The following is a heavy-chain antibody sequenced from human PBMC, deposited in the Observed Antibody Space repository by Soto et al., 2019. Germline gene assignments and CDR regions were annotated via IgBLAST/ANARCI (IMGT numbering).Heavy chain of an antibody. CDR1: GFTFSSYA. Sequence: QVQLVESGGGVVQPGRSLRLSCAASGFTFSSYAMHWVRQAPGKGLEWVAVISYDGSNKYYADSVKGRFTISRDNSKNTLYLQMNGLRAEDTAVYYCARAAVDTAMVTAIDYWGQGTLVTVSS. J-gene: IGHJ4*02. CDR2: ISYDGSNK. V-gene: IGHV3-30-3*01. D-gene: IGHD5-18*01. CDR3: ARAAVDTAMVTAIDY.